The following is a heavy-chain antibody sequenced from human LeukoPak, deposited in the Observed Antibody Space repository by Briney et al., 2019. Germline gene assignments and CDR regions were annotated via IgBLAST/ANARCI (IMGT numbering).Heavy chain of an antibody. D-gene: IGHD3-9*01. J-gene: IGHJ4*02. V-gene: IGHV4-59*01. Sequence: SETLSITCTVSGGSISSYYWSWIRQPPGKGLEWIGYIYYSGSTNYNPSLKSRVTISVDTSKNQFSLKLSSVTAADTAVYYCARRGDILTGYYDRWGQGTLVTVSS. CDR1: GGSISSYY. CDR3: ARRGDILTGYYDR. CDR2: IYYSGST.